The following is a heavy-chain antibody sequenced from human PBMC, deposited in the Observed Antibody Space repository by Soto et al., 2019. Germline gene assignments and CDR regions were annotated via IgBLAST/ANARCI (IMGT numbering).Heavy chain of an antibody. CDR3: ARYKGDWPDY. CDR2: ISVYSGNT. V-gene: IGHV1-18*01. J-gene: IGHJ4*02. Sequence: QVQLVQSGAEVKKPGASVKVSCKASGYTFTSYGISWVRQAPGQGLEWMGWISVYSGNTKYAQKFQGRLTMTTDTSQTTADMELRSLRSDDTAGYFCARYKGDWPDYWGQGTLVTVSS. CDR1: GYTFTSYG. D-gene: IGHD2-21*02.